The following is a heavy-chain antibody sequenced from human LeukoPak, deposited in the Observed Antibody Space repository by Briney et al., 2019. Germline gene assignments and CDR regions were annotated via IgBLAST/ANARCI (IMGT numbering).Heavy chain of an antibody. CDR2: IYYSGST. D-gene: IGHD3-22*01. J-gene: IGHJ3*02. CDR1: GGSFSGYY. Sequence: SETLSLTCAVYGGSFSGYYWSWIRQPPGKGLEWIGYIYYSGSTYYNPSLKSRVTISVDTSKNQFSLKLSSVTAADTAVYYCAREVRATMIVVVIGADAFDIWGQGTMVTVSS. V-gene: IGHV4-30-4*08. CDR3: AREVRATMIVVVIGADAFDI.